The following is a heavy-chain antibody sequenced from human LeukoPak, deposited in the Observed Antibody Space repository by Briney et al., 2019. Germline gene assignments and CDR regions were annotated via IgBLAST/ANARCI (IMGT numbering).Heavy chain of an antibody. CDR1: GFTFSNAW. D-gene: IGHD2-15*01. CDR2: IKSKTDGGTT. Sequence: GGSLGLSCAASGFTFSNAWMSWVRQAPGKGLEWVGRIKSKTDGGTTDYAAPVKGRFTVSRDDSKNTLYLQMNSLKTEDTAVYYCTTDRVVVVAATLFRWFDPWGQGTLVTVSS. CDR3: TTDRVVVVAATLFRWFDP. V-gene: IGHV3-15*01. J-gene: IGHJ5*02.